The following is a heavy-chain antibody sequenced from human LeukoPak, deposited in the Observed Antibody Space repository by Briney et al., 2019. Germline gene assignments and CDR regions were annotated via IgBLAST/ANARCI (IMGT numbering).Heavy chain of an antibody. J-gene: IGHJ4*02. D-gene: IGHD3-16*01. CDR2: ISYTGST. CDR3: AWGPNRDYFDY. CDR1: RGSMATDY. Sequence: SETLSLTCTVSRGSMATDYRNWIRQPPGKGLEWIGHISYTGSTSYNPSLKSRVTISVDTSKNQFSLKLDSATAADTAVYYCAWGPNRDYFDYWGQGTLVTVSS. V-gene: IGHV4-59*01.